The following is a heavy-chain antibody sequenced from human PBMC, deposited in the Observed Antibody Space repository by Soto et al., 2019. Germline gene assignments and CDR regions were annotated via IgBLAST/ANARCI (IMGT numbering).Heavy chain of an antibody. CDR2: ISHSGST. Sequence: PSETLSLTCAVSGYSISSGGYSWSWIRQPPGKGLEWIGYISHSGSTYYNPSLKSRVTMLVDRSENQFSLKLSSVTAADTAVYYCARHPSASQDGFDTWGRGTMVTLSS. CDR1: GYSISSGGYS. CDR3: ARHPSASQDGFDT. D-gene: IGHD2-21*01. J-gene: IGHJ3*02. V-gene: IGHV4-30-2*01.